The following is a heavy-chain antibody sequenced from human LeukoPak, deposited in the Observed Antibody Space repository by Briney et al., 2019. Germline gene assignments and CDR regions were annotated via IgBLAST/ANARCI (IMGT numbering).Heavy chain of an antibody. CDR1: GGSIINHN. CDR2: IYSSGST. CDR3: ASHRWFTVTIDY. D-gene: IGHD4-17*01. J-gene: IGHJ4*02. Sequence: PSETLSLTCSVSGGSIINHNWSWIRQPPGKGLEWIGYIYSSGSTNYNPSLKSRVTISVDRSKNQFSLNLSSVTAADTAVYYCASHRWFTVTIDYWGQGTLVTVSS. V-gene: IGHV4-59*11.